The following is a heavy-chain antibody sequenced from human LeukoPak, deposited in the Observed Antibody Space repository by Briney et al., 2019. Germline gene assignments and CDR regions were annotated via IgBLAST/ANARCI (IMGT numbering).Heavy chain of an antibody. V-gene: IGHV3-7*01. CDR3: ARDYDILTGYCRMDV. CDR2: IKQDGSEK. J-gene: IGHJ6*02. D-gene: IGHD3-9*01. CDR1: GFTFSSYW. Sequence: GGSLRLSCAASGFTFSSYWMSWVRQALGKGLEWVANIKQDGSEKYYVDPVKGRFTISRDNAKNSLYLQMNSLRAEDTAVYYCARDYDILTGYCRMDVWGQGTTVTVSS.